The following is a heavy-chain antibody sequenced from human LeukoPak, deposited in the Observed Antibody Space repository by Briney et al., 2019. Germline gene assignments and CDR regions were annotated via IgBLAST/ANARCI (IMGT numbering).Heavy chain of an antibody. Sequence: GGSLRLSCEASRFSIRNFAMSWVRQAPGKGLEWVAAISFDGVDRQHADSVRGRLTVSRDNSRNTVFLQMDSLRPEDTGVYFCARDPRATGYYYYYMDVWGKGTTVFVS. CDR2: ISFDGVDR. J-gene: IGHJ6*03. CDR1: RFSIRNFA. D-gene: IGHD3-9*01. V-gene: IGHV3-30*04. CDR3: ARDPRATGYYYYYMDV.